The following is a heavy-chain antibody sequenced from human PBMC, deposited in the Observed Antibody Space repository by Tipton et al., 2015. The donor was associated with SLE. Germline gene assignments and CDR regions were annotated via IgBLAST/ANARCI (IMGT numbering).Heavy chain of an antibody. CDR1: GYTFTSYG. CDR2: ISAYNGNT. Sequence: QLVQSGAEVKKPGASVKVSCKASGYTFTSYGISWVRQAPGQGLEWMGWISAYNGNTNYAQKLQGRVTMTTDTSTSTAYMELRSLRSDDTAVYYCARVNNGGLLVVIAARPDGWFDPWGQGTLVTVSS. J-gene: IGHJ5*02. D-gene: IGHD6-6*01. V-gene: IGHV1-18*01. CDR3: ARVNNGGLLVVIAARPDGWFDP.